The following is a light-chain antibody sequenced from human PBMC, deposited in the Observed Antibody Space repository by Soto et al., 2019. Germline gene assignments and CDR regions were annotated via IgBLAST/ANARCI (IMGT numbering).Light chain of an antibody. CDR2: DVS. CDR3: SSYTTSNTRQIV. Sequence: QSVLXQPASVSGSPVQSITISCTGTSSDVGGYNYVSWYQHHPGKAPKLIIYDVSNRPSGVSIRFSGSKSDNTASLTISGLQPEDEADYHCSSYTTSNTRQIVFGTGTKVTVL. V-gene: IGLV2-14*03. J-gene: IGLJ1*01. CDR1: SSDVGGYNY.